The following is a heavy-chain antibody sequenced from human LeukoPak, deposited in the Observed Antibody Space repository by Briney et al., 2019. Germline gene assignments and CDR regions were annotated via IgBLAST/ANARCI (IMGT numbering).Heavy chain of an antibody. D-gene: IGHD6-6*01. V-gene: IGHV4-39*07. CDR3: ARAPQFLYSSSPHDAFDI. Sequence: PSETLSLTCTVSGGSISSSGYYWGWIRQPPGKGLEWIGSMYYSGSTYYNPSLKSRVTISVDTSKNQFSLKLSSVTAADTAVYYCARAPQFLYSSSPHDAFDIWGQGTMVTVSS. J-gene: IGHJ3*02. CDR1: GGSISSSGYY. CDR2: MYYSGST.